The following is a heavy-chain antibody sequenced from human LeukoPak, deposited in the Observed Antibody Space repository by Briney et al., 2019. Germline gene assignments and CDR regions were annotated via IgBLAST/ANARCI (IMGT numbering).Heavy chain of an antibody. Sequence: GSLRLSCAVSGFTFSSYAMSWVRQAPGKGLEWVLGISGSGGETHYADSVKGRFTVSRDNSKNSMYLQMNSLRAEDTAVYYCANKPAGFDPWGQGTLVTVSS. CDR2: ISGSGGET. D-gene: IGHD6-19*01. J-gene: IGHJ5*02. CDR1: GFTFSSYA. CDR3: ANKPAGFDP. V-gene: IGHV3-23*01.